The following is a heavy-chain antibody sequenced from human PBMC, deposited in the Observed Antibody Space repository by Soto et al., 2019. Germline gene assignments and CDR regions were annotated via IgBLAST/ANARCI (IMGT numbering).Heavy chain of an antibody. Sequence: EVQLLESGGGIVQPGGSLRVSCVASGFTFRNFVMSWVRQAPGKGLEWVSAIRGTGGETFYADSVKGRFTISRDNSKNTLYLPMNSLRDEDTALYFCAQDRGWGVVSPSHDYWGQGTLVTVSS. V-gene: IGHV3-23*01. J-gene: IGHJ4*02. CDR1: GFTFRNFV. D-gene: IGHD2-21*01. CDR3: AQDRGWGVVSPSHDY. CDR2: IRGTGGET.